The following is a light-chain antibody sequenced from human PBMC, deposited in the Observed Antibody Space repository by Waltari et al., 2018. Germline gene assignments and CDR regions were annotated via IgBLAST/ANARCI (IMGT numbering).Light chain of an antibody. J-gene: IGKJ4*01. CDR3: QQYNRWPPLT. Sequence: DILMTQSPAALSVSPGEIATFSCRASQSITSNLAWYQQKPGQAPRLLIFDASTRATGVPDRFRGSGSGTEFTLTISSLQSEDSAIYYCQQYNRWPPLTFGGGTKVEIK. CDR1: QSITSN. CDR2: DAS. V-gene: IGKV3-15*01.